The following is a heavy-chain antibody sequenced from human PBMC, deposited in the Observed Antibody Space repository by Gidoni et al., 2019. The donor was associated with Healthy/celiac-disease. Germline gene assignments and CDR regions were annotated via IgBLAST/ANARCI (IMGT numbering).Heavy chain of an antibody. Sequence: ESGPGLVKPSETLSLTCTVSGGSISSSSYYWGWICQPPGKGLEWIGSIYYSGSTYYNPSLKSRVTISVDTSKNQFSLKLSSVTAADTAVYYCASEALGELGSYYYYMDVWGKGTTVTVSS. CDR1: GGSISSSSYY. V-gene: IGHV4-39*01. CDR3: ASEALGELGSYYYYMDV. J-gene: IGHJ6*03. CDR2: IYYSGST. D-gene: IGHD7-27*01.